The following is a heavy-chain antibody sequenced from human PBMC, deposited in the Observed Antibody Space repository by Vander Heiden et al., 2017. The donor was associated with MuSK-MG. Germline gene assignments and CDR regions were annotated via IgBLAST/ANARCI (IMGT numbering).Heavy chain of an antibody. CDR1: GDTFSSYA. CDR3: ARGRVNVYGDPVYYFDY. J-gene: IGHJ4*02. V-gene: IGHV1-69*04. D-gene: IGHD4-17*01. Sequence: QVQLVQSGAEVKKPGSSVKVSCKASGDTFSSYAISWVRQAPGQGLEWMGRIIPILGITNYAQKFQGRFTITADKSTSTAYMELSSLRSEDTAVYYCARGRVNVYGDPVYYFDYWGQGTLVTVSS. CDR2: IIPILGIT.